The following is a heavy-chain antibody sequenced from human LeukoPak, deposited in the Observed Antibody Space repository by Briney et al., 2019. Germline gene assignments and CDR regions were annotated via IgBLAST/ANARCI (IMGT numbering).Heavy chain of an antibody. Sequence: ASVKVSCKASGYTFTSYAMHWVRQAPGQRLEWMGWINAGNGNTKYSQKFQGRVTITRDTSASTAYMELSRLRSEDTAVYYCARQYCSGGSCRSYYFDYWGQGTLVTVSS. J-gene: IGHJ4*02. D-gene: IGHD2-15*01. CDR2: INAGNGNT. CDR1: GYTFTSYA. V-gene: IGHV1-3*01. CDR3: ARQYCSGGSCRSYYFDY.